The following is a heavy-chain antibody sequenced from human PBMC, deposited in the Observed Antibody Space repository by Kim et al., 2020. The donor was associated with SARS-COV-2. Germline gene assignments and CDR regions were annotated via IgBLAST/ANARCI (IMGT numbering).Heavy chain of an antibody. CDR1: GFTFSSYS. D-gene: IGHD2-15*01. V-gene: IGHV3-21*01. CDR3: ASQYCSGGSCYFPDAFDI. Sequence: LSLTCAASGFTFSSYSMNWVRQAPGKGLEWVSSISSSSYIYYADSVKGRFTISRDNAKNSLYLQMNSLRAEDTAVYYCASQYCSGGSCYFPDAFDIWGQGTMVTVSS. J-gene: IGHJ3*02. CDR2: ISSSSYI.